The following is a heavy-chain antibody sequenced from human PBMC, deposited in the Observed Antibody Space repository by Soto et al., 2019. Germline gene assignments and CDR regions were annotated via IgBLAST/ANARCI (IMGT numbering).Heavy chain of an antibody. CDR1: GDSISSYY. CDR2: VYYSGST. Sequence: SETLSLTCIVSGDSISSYYWSWIRQPPGKGLEWIGYVYYSGSTKYNSSLKSRVTISLNTSKNQFSLKLSSVTAADTAVYYCARGAYCGGDCFYYFDYWGQGTLVTVSS. CDR3: ARGAYCGGDCFYYFDY. J-gene: IGHJ4*02. D-gene: IGHD2-21*02. V-gene: IGHV4-59*01.